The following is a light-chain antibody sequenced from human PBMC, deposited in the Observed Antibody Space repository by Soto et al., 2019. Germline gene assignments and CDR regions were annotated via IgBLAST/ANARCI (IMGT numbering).Light chain of an antibody. CDR1: QTVSNNY. V-gene: IGKV3-20*01. J-gene: IGKJ4*01. Sequence: VWTQSPGTMSLSPGERATLSCRASQTVSNNYLAWDQQKPGQAPRLLIYDASSRATGIPDKFSGGGSGTDVTLSISRLEPEDFAVYYCQQFSSYPLTFGGGTKVEIK. CDR2: DAS. CDR3: QQFSSYPLT.